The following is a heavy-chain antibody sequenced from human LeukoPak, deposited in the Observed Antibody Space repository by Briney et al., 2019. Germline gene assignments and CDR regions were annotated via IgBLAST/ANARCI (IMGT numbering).Heavy chain of an antibody. CDR1: GYTFTSYD. V-gene: IGHV1-8*03. Sequence: GASVKVSCKASGYTFTSYDINWVRQATGQGLEWMGWMNPNSGNTGYAQKFQGRVTITRNTSISTAYMELSSLRSEDTAVYYCARGLRRITIFGVVITGFDPWGQGTLVTVSS. CDR3: ARGLRRITIFGVVITGFDP. J-gene: IGHJ5*02. CDR2: MNPNSGNT. D-gene: IGHD3-3*01.